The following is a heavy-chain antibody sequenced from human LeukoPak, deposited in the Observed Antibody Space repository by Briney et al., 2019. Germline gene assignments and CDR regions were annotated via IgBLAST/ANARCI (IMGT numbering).Heavy chain of an antibody. CDR2: FKSKTDGGTT. J-gene: IGHJ4*02. Sequence: GGSLRLSCAAPGFTFSNAWMSWARQAPGKGLEWVGRFKSKTDGGTTDYAAPVKGRFTISRDDSKNTLYTQMNSLKTEDTAVYYCTTGSEMATDLDYWGQGTLVTVSS. CDR1: GFTFSNAW. D-gene: IGHD5-24*01. V-gene: IGHV3-15*01. CDR3: TTGSEMATDLDY.